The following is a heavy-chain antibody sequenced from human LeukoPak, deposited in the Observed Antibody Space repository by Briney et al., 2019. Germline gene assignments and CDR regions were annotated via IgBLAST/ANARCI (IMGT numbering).Heavy chain of an antibody. CDR1: GFTYSSYE. V-gene: IGHV3-48*03. CDR3: AELGITMIGGV. J-gene: IGHJ6*04. CDR2: ISSSGSTI. D-gene: IGHD3-10*02. Sequence: GGSLRLSCAASGFTYSSYEMNWVRQAPGKGLEWVSYISSSGSTIYYADSVKGRFTISRDNAKNSLYLQMNSLRAEDTAVYYCAELGITMIGGVWGKGTTVTVSS.